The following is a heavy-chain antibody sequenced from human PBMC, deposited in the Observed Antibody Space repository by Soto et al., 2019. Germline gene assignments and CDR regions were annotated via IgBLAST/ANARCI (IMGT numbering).Heavy chain of an antibody. Sequence: EVQLVESGGGLVQPGGSLSLSCAASVFTFSSYDMHWVRQDTGKVMEWASAIGTSCDTYYPGSVKGRFTISRENAKSSLYLQMNSLRAGDTAVYYCAGAPRFRRQGYISGCYRYCGQGTLVTVSS. CDR1: VFTFSSYD. V-gene: IGHV3-13*01. CDR2: IGTSCDT. D-gene: IGHD6-19*01. CDR3: AGAPRFRRQGYISGCYRY. J-gene: IGHJ4*02.